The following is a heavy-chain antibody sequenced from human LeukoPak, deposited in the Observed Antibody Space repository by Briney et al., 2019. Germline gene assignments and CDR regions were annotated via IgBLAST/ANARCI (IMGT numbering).Heavy chain of an antibody. V-gene: IGHV3-64*02. Sequence: PGGSLRLSCAASGFSFSSYVMHWVRQAPGKGLEYVSAISSNGGETCYADSVKGRFTISRDNSKNALYLQMGSLRVEDMAVYYCARGRSPRGYYYGMDVWGQGTTVTVS. CDR2: ISSNGGET. CDR3: ARGRSPRGYYYGMDV. J-gene: IGHJ6*02. CDR1: GFSFSSYV. D-gene: IGHD1-26*01.